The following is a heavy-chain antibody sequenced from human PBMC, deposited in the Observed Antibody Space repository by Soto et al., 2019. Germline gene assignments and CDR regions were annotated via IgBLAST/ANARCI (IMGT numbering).Heavy chain of an antibody. V-gene: IGHV4-59*01. CDR2: VYSSGST. D-gene: IGHD5-18*01. Sequence: SETLSLTCTVSGGSIRNYYWSWIRQPPGKGLEWIGYVYSSGSTHYNPSLQSRVTISADTSKNQVSPKVNSVTAADTAVYYCARDHPHSYGVYYFDYWGQGTPVSVSS. CDR3: ARDHPHSYGVYYFDY. J-gene: IGHJ4*02. CDR1: GGSIRNYY.